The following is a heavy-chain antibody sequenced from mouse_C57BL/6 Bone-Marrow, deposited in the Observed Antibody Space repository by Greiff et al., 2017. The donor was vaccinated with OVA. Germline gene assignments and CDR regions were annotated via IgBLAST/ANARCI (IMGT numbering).Heavy chain of an antibody. Sequence: VQLQQSGPELVKPGASVKMSCKASGYTFTDYYMHWVKQKPGKGLEWIGEIYPGSGNTYYNEKFKGKATLTADTSSSTAYMQLSSLTSEDSAVYFCARSGPYYSKGGYWGQGTTLTVSS. CDR1: YTFTDYYM. CDR2: YPGSGNTY. J-gene: IGHJ2*01. CDR3: RSGPYYSKGGY. V-gene: IGHV1-83*01. D-gene: IGHD2-5*01.